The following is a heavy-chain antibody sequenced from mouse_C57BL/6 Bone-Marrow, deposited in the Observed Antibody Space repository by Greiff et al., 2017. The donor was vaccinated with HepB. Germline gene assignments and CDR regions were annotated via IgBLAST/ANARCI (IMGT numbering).Heavy chain of an antibody. CDR3: ARAGYGSSFDY. D-gene: IGHD1-1*01. Sequence: EVKVEESGGGLVQPGGSLKLSCAASGFTFSDYYMYWVRQTPEKRLEWVAYISNGGGSTYYPDTVKGRFTISRDNAKNTLYLQMSRLKSEDTAMYYCARAGYGSSFDYWGQGTTLTVSS. CDR2: ISNGGGST. V-gene: IGHV5-12*01. J-gene: IGHJ2*01. CDR1: GFTFSDYY.